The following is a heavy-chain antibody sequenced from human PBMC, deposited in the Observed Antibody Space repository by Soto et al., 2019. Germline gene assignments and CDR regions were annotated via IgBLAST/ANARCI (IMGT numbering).Heavy chain of an antibody. Sequence: ASVKVSCKASGYTFTSYDINWVRQATGQGLEWMGWMDPNSGNTGYAQKFQGRVTMTRNTSISTAYMELSSLRSEDTAVYYCARLAGTKRYYYYGMDVWGQGTTVTVS. CDR1: GYTFTSYD. J-gene: IGHJ6*02. CDR3: ARLAGTKRYYYYGMDV. V-gene: IGHV1-8*01. CDR2: MDPNSGNT. D-gene: IGHD6-13*01.